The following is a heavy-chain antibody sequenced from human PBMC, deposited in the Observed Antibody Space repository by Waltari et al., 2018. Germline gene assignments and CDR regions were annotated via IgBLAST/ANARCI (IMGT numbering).Heavy chain of an antibody. J-gene: IGHJ4*02. Sequence: QVQMVQSGAEVKKPGASVKGSCKASGYSFTAYYLHWVRQAPGQGLEWMGRINPNSGATTYAQMFQGRVTMTRDTSISTAYMEVTGLRSDDTAVYYCARVLSTVQLGIFAYWGQGTVVTVSS. CDR2: INPNSGAT. D-gene: IGHD7-27*01. CDR3: ARVLSTVQLGIFAY. V-gene: IGHV1-2*06. CDR1: GYSFTAYY.